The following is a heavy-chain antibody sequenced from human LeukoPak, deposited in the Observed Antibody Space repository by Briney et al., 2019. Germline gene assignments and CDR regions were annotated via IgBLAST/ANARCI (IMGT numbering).Heavy chain of an antibody. CDR1: GYSFTSYG. J-gene: IGHJ1*01. CDR3: ARDFDSSGWYQAEYFHH. V-gene: IGHV1-18*01. Sequence: GASVKVSCKTSGYSFTSYGVSWVRQAPGQGLEWMGWISAYNGNTHYAQKFQGRVTMTTDTSTSTAYMELRSLGSDDTAVYYCARDFDSSGWYQAEYFHHWGQGTLVTVSS. D-gene: IGHD6-19*01. CDR2: ISAYNGNT.